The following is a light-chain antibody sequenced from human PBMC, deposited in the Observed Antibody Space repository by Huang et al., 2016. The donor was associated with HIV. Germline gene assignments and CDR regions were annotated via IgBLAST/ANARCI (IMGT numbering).Light chain of an antibody. V-gene: IGKV3-15*01. CDR3: QQYNNWPPLT. Sequence: EIVMTQSPATLSVSPGERATLSCRASQSVSSNLVWYQQKPGPAPRLLIYGASTMATGIPARFSGSGSGTEFTLTISSLQSEDFAVYYCQQYNNWPPLTFGGGTKVEIK. CDR1: QSVSSN. J-gene: IGKJ4*01. CDR2: GAS.